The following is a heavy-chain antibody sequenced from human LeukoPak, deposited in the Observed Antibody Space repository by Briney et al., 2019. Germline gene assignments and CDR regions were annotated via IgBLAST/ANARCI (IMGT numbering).Heavy chain of an antibody. CDR2: IQQDGSNK. Sequence: PGGSLRLSCAASEFSFKNYWMSWVRQAPGKGLEWVANIQQDGSNKFYADSVKGRFTISRDNARNSLYLQMDSLRAEDTAVYYCARGLLTQSTVTLGYWGQGTLVTVSS. CDR3: ARGLLTQSTVTLGY. J-gene: IGHJ4*02. D-gene: IGHD4-17*01. CDR1: EFSFKNYW. V-gene: IGHV3-7*01.